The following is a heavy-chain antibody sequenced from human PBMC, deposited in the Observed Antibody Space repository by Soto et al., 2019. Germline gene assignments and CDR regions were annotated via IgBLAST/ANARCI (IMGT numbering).Heavy chain of an antibody. Sequence: SETLSLTCTVSGCSISSYYWSWIRQPPGKGLEWIGYIYYSGSTNYNPSLKSRVTISVDTSKNQFSLKLSSVTAADTAVYYCARDPGGYSYGYNYYYYGMDVWGQGTTVT. D-gene: IGHD5-18*01. CDR2: IYYSGST. CDR3: ARDPGGYSYGYNYYYYGMDV. J-gene: IGHJ6*02. CDR1: GCSISSYY. V-gene: IGHV4-59*01.